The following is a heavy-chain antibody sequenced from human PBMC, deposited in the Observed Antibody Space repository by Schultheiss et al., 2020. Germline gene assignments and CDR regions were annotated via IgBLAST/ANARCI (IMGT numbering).Heavy chain of an antibody. Sequence: SGPTLVKPTETLTLTCTVSGFSLSNARMGVSWIRQPPGKALEWLALISWNDDKRYSPSLKSRLTITKDTSKNQVVLTMTNVDPVDTATYYCARMNPAMDGNYYFDYWGQGTLVTVSS. CDR3: ARMNPAMDGNYYFDY. CDR1: GFSLSNARMG. D-gene: IGHD5-18*01. CDR2: ISWNDDK. V-gene: IGHV2-5*01. J-gene: IGHJ4*02.